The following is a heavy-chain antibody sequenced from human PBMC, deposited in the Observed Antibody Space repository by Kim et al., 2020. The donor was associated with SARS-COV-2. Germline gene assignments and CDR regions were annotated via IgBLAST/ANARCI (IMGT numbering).Heavy chain of an antibody. D-gene: IGHD1-26*01. CDR1: GGSVSSGSYY. V-gene: IGHV4-61*01. CDR2: IYYSGST. J-gene: IGHJ3*02. CDR3: ARAGRIVGATVGGYSDDAFDI. Sequence: SETLSLTCTVSGGSVSSGSYYWSRIRQPPGKGLEWIGYIYYSGSTNYNPSLKSRVTISVDTSKNQFSLKLSSVTAAGTAVYYCARAGRIVGATVGGYSDDAFDIWGEGTMGTVSS.